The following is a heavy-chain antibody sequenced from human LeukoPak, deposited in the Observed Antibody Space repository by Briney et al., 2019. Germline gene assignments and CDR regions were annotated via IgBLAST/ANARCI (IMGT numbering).Heavy chain of an antibody. V-gene: IGHV3-11*01. Sequence: GGSPRLSCAASGFTFSDYYMSWIRQAPGKGLEWVSYISSSGSTIYYADSVKGRFTISRDNAKNSLYLQMNSLRAEDTAVYYCARGASPSMYYFDYWGQGTLVTVSS. J-gene: IGHJ4*02. CDR1: GFTFSDYY. CDR3: ARGASPSMYYFDY. CDR2: ISSSGSTI. D-gene: IGHD1-26*01.